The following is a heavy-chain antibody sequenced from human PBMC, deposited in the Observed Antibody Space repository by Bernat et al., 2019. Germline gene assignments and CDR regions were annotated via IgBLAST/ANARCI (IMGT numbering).Heavy chain of an antibody. Sequence: QVQLVESGGGVVQPGRSLRLSCAASGFTFSAYEIHWVRQAPGKGLEWVTLVTKDGSNKYYADSVKGRFTISRDNSKNTVDLEMDSLRTEDMAVYYCAQDFTSWGQGTLVSVSS. J-gene: IGHJ4*02. CDR3: AQDFTS. V-gene: IGHV3-30*01. CDR1: GFTFSAYE. D-gene: IGHD3-10*01. CDR2: VTKDGSNK.